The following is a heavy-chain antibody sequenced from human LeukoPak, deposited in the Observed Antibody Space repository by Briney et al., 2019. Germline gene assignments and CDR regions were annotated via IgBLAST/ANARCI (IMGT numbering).Heavy chain of an antibody. CDR3: ARGKYSSGWFDSYYGMDV. V-gene: IGHV4-34*01. CDR1: GGSFSGYY. D-gene: IGHD6-19*01. Sequence: SETLSLTCAVYGGSFSGYYWSWIRQLPGKGLEWIGEINHSGSTNYNPSLKSRVTISVDTSKNQFSLKLRSVTAADTAVYYCARGKYSSGWFDSYYGMDVWGQGTTVTVSS. CDR2: INHSGST. J-gene: IGHJ6*02.